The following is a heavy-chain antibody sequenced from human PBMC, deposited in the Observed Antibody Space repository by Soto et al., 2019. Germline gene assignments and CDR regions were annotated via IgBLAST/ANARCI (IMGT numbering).Heavy chain of an antibody. D-gene: IGHD3-3*01. Sequence: EVQLLESGGGLVQPGGSLRLSCAASGFTFSSYAMSWVRQAPGKGLEWVSAISGSGGSTYYADSVKGRFTISRDNSKNTLYLQMNSLRAEYTAVYYCAKHTPTYYDFWSGAFDYWGQGTLVTVSS. CDR3: AKHTPTYYDFWSGAFDY. J-gene: IGHJ4*02. CDR1: GFTFSSYA. CDR2: ISGSGGST. V-gene: IGHV3-23*01.